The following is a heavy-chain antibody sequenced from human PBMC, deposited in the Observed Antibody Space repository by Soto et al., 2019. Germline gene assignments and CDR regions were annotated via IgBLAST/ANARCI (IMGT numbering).Heavy chain of an antibody. D-gene: IGHD2-21*02. CDR2: ISYDGSNK. J-gene: IGHJ4*02. CDR3: AKDRVTALFDY. CDR1: GFTFSSYG. Sequence: QVQLVESGGGVVQPGRSLRLSCAASGFTFSSYGMHWVRQAPGKGLEWVAVISYDGSNKYYADSVKGRFTISRDNSKNKLYLQMNSLRAEYTAVYYWAKDRVTALFDYWGQGTLVTVSS. V-gene: IGHV3-30*18.